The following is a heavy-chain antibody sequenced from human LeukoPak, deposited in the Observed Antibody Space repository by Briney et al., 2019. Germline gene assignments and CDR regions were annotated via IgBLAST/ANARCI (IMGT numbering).Heavy chain of an antibody. CDR3: ARVGTFDSSGFGWLYYMDV. D-gene: IGHD3-22*01. CDR2: INPNSGGT. CDR1: GYTFTGYY. J-gene: IGHJ6*03. Sequence: ASVKVSCKASGYTFTGYYMHWVRQAPGQGLEWMGWINPNSGGTNYVQKFQGRVTMTRDTSISTAYMELSRLRSDDTAVYYCARVGTFDSSGFGWLYYMDVWGKGTTVTISS. V-gene: IGHV1-2*02.